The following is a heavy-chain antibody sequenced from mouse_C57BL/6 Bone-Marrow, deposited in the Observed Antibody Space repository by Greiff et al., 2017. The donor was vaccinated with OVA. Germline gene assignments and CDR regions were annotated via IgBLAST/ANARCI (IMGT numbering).Heavy chain of an antibody. V-gene: IGHV1-54*01. Sequence: VQLQQSGAELVRPGTSVKVSCKASGYAFTNYLIEWVKQRPGQGLEWIGVINPGSGGTNYNEKFKGKATLTADKSSSTAYMQLSSLTSEDSAVYFCARVGVYAMDYWGQGTSVTVSS. J-gene: IGHJ4*01. CDR3: ARVGVYAMDY. CDR1: GYAFTNYL. CDR2: INPGSGGT.